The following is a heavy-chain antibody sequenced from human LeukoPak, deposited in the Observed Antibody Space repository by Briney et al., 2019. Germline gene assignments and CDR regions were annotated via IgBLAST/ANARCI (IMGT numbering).Heavy chain of an antibody. Sequence: GASVKVSCKASGYTFTGYYIHWVRQAPGQGLEWMGWINPNSGGTNYAQKFQGRVTMTRDTSISTAYMELSRLRSDDTAVYYCARLKLWFAPEGDGAFDIWGQGTMVTVSS. CDR2: INPNSGGT. D-gene: IGHD3-10*01. CDR3: ARLKLWFAPEGDGAFDI. CDR1: GYTFTGYY. J-gene: IGHJ3*02. V-gene: IGHV1-2*02.